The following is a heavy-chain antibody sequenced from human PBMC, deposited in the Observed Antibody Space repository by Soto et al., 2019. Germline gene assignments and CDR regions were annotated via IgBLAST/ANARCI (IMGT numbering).Heavy chain of an antibody. CDR2: IWYDGSNK. CDR3: AREEVSSAIYGMDV. Sequence: QVQLVESGGGVVQPGRSLRLSCAASGFTFSSYGMHWVRQAPGKGLEWVAVIWYDGSNKYYADSVKGRFTISRDNSKNTLYLQTNSLRAEDTAVYYCAREEVSSAIYGMDVWGQGTTVTVSS. J-gene: IGHJ6*02. V-gene: IGHV3-33*01. D-gene: IGHD2-2*01. CDR1: GFTFSSYG.